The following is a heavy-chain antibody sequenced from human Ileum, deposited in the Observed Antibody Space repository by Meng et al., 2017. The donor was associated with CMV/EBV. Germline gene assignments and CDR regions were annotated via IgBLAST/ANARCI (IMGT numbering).Heavy chain of an antibody. Sequence: QVQLQGSGPGLVKPSETLSLTVSISGGSITSYYWSWIRQPAGKGLEWIGRIYVSGSTNYNPSLKSRVTMSVDTSKNQFSLKLSSVTAADTAIYYCAKGTGVTDPFDYWGQGTLVTVSS. CDR3: AKGTGVTDPFDY. V-gene: IGHV4-4*07. CDR1: GGSITSYY. D-gene: IGHD1-14*01. CDR2: IYVSGST. J-gene: IGHJ4*02.